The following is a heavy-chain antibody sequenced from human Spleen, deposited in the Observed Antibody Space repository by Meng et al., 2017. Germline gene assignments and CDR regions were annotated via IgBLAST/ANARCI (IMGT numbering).Heavy chain of an antibody. V-gene: IGHV4-4*02. J-gene: IGHJ4*02. CDR2: MYHSGTT. CDR3: RLAYCMGDCVDY. D-gene: IGHD2-21*01. Sequence: QVQLQESGPGLVKPSGTLSLTCAVSGGSISSSNWWNWVRQPPGKGLEWIGEMYHSGTTSYNPSLKSRSTISVDKSKNQFSLKLSSVTAADTAVYHCRLAYCMGDCVDYWGQGTLVTVSS. CDR1: GGSISSSNW.